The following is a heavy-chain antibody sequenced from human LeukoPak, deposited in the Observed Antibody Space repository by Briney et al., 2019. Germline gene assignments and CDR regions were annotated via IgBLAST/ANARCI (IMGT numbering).Heavy chain of an antibody. CDR1: GSTFSSYA. V-gene: IGHV3-30*04. D-gene: IGHD6-13*01. Sequence: PGGSLRLSCAASGSTFSSYAMHWVRQAPGKGLEWVAVISYDGSNKYYADSVKGRFTISRDNSKNTLYLQMNSLRAEDTAVYYCARERAAAGMRIGHYGMDVWGQGTTVTVSS. J-gene: IGHJ6*02. CDR2: ISYDGSNK. CDR3: ARERAAAGMRIGHYGMDV.